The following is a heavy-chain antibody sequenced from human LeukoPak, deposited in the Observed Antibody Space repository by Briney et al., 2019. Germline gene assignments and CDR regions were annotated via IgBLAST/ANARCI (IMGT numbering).Heavy chain of an antibody. CDR1: GSSFTSYW. J-gene: IGHJ4*02. CDR2: IYPGDSDT. V-gene: IGHV5-51*01. CDR3: ARHSHYGFWSGYFDY. Sequence: GGALEISCQGSGSSFTSYWIGWARQVPGKGLEWMGIIYPGDSDTRYSPSFQGQVTISADKSISPAYLQWSSLKASDTAMYYCARHSHYGFWSGYFDYWGQGTLVTVSS. D-gene: IGHD3-3*01.